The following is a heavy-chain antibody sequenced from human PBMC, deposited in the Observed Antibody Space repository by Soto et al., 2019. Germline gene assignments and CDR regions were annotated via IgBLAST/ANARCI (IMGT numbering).Heavy chain of an antibody. CDR3: ASSYDILTGPKPYYFDY. CDR1: GGTFSSYA. Sequence: GASVKVSCKASGGTFSSYAISWVRQAPGQGLEWMGGIIPIFGTANYAQKFQGRVTITADESTSTAYMELSSLRSEDTAVYYCASSYDILTGPKPYYFDYWGQGTLVTVSS. J-gene: IGHJ4*02. CDR2: IIPIFGTA. D-gene: IGHD3-9*01. V-gene: IGHV1-69*13.